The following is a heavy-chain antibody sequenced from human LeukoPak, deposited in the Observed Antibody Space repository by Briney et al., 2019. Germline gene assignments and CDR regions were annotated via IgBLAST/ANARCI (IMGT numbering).Heavy chain of an antibody. CDR3: ARVYSGLYYYFDY. V-gene: IGHV4-59*01. CDR1: GGSISSYY. CDR2: IYYSGST. D-gene: IGHD1-26*01. J-gene: IGHJ4*02. Sequence: PSETLSLTCTVSGGSISSYYWSWIRQPPGKGLGWIGYIYYSGSTNYNPSLKSRVTISVDTSKNQFSLKLSSVTAADTAVYYCARVYSGLYYYFDYWGQGTLVTVSS.